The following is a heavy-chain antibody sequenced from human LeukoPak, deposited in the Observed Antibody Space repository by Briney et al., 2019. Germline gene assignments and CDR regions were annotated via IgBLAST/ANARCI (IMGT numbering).Heavy chain of an antibody. Sequence: GGSLRLSCAASGYTFSSYAMHWVRQAPGKGLEWVAVISYDGSNKYYEDSVKGRFTISRDNSKNTLYLQMNRPRADDTAVYYCARGGSTTGTTLDDYWGQGTLVTVSS. CDR2: ISYDGSNK. J-gene: IGHJ4*02. CDR1: GYTFSSYA. D-gene: IGHD1-1*01. V-gene: IGHV3-30*01. CDR3: ARGGSTTGTTLDDY.